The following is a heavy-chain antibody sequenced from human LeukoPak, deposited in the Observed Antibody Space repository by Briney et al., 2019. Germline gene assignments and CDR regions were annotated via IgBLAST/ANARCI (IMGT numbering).Heavy chain of an antibody. CDR1: GGSFSGYY. CDR2: INHSGST. D-gene: IGHD2-2*01. J-gene: IGHJ6*02. CDR3: ARDCSSTSCYLGYYYYGMDV. V-gene: IGHV4-34*01. Sequence: SETLSLTCAVYGGSFSGYYWSWIRQPPGKGLEWIGEINHSGSTNYNPSLKSRVTISEDTSKNQFSLKLSSVTAADTAVYYCARDCSSTSCYLGYYYYGMDVWGQGTTVTVSS.